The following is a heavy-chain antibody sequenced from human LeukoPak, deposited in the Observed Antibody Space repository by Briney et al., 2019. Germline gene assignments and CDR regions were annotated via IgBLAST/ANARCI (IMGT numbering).Heavy chain of an antibody. CDR2: ISYDGSNK. CDR1: GFTFSSYA. D-gene: IGHD3-3*01. V-gene: IGHV3-30-3*01. CDR3: AREPDPSYYDIGSFDY. J-gene: IGHJ4*02. Sequence: PGGSLRLSCAASGFTFSSYAMHWVRQAPGKGLEWVAVISYDGSNKYYADSVKGRFTISRDNSKNTLYLQMNSLRAEDTAVYYCAREPDPSYYDIGSFDYWGQGTLVTVSS.